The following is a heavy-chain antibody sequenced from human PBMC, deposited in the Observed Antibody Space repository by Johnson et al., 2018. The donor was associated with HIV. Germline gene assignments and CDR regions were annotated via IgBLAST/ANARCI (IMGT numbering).Heavy chain of an antibody. V-gene: IGHV3-66*01. D-gene: IGHD5-24*01. Sequence: VQLVESGGGLVQPGGSLRLSCAASGFTVSSNYMSWVRQAPGKGLEWVSVIYSGGSTYYADSVKDRFTISRDNSKNTLYHQMNSRRAEDTAVYYCARGRDGYNADAFDIWGQGTMVTVSS. J-gene: IGHJ3*02. CDR1: GFTVSSNY. CDR3: ARGRDGYNADAFDI. CDR2: IYSGGST.